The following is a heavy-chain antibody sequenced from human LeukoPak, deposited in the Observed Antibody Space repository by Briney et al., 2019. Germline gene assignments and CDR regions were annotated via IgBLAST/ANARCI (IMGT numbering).Heavy chain of an antibody. CDR1: GFIVNTNY. D-gene: IGHD4-23*01. J-gene: IGHJ4*02. V-gene: IGHV3-53*01. Sequence: GGSLRLSCAASGFIVNTNYMNWVRQAPGKGLEWVSLIYGGGSTYYADSVKGRFTISRDNSKNTLYLQMNSLRAEDTAVYYCARRGDGGRSFDYWGQGTLVTVSS. CDR2: IYGGGST. CDR3: ARRGDGGRSFDY.